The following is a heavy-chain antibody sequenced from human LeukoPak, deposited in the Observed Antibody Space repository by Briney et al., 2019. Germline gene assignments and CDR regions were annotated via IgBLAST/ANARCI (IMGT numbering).Heavy chain of an antibody. D-gene: IGHD2-15*01. V-gene: IGHV3-33*01. CDR1: GFTFSIYG. CDR3: ARDLGRGYCSGGSCYYFDY. J-gene: IGHJ4*02. Sequence: GGSLRLSCAASGFTFSIYGMHWVRQAPGKGLEWVALIWYDGSNKYYADSVKGRFTISRDNSKNTLYLQMNSLRAEDTAVYYCARDLGRGYCSGGSCYYFDYWGQGTLVTVSS. CDR2: IWYDGSNK.